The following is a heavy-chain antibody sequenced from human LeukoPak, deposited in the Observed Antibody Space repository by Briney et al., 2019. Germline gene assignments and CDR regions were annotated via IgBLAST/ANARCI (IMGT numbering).Heavy chain of an antibody. D-gene: IGHD3-22*01. CDR3: AEDFPHYYESSHGMDA. CDR2: ISTSGSTI. CDR1: GFSFSSYE. J-gene: IGHJ6*02. V-gene: IGHV3-48*03. Sequence: GGSLRLSCAASGFSFSSYEMNWVRQAPGKGLEWVSYISTSGSTIYYADSVKGRFTISRDNAKNLLYLQMNSLRAEDAAVYYCAEDFPHYYESSHGMDAWGQGTTVTVSS.